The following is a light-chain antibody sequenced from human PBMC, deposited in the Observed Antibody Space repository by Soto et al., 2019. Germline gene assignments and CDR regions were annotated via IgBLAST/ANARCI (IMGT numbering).Light chain of an antibody. CDR3: QKYDSAPLT. CDR2: GAS. J-gene: IGKJ1*01. CDR1: QGISNN. Sequence: DIQMTQSPSSLSASVGDRVPITCRASQGISNNLAWYQQKPGKVPRLLIYGASTLQSGVPSRFSGSGSGTDFTLTISSLQPEDVATYCCQKYDSAPLTFGQGTKVEFK. V-gene: IGKV1-27*01.